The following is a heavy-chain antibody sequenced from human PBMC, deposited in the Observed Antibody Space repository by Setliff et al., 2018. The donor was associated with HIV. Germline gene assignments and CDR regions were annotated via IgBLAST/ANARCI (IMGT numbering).Heavy chain of an antibody. CDR2: ISAYNGNT. J-gene: IGHJ6*02. V-gene: IGHV1-18*01. D-gene: IGHD6-19*01. CDR1: GYTFTSYG. Sequence: ASVKVSCKASGYTFTSYGISWVRQAPGQGLEWMGWISAYNGNTNYAQKLQGRVTMTTDTSTSTAYMELRSLRSDDTAVYYCARLGSAWSDSYYYAMDVWGQGTTVTVSS. CDR3: ARLGSAWSDSYYYAMDV.